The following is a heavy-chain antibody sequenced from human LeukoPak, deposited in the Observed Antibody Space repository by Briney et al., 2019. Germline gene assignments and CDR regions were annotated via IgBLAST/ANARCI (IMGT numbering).Heavy chain of an antibody. V-gene: IGHV4-59*02. CDR3: ARGIRSWYGRGYYYYYGMDV. Sequence: PSETLSLTCSVSGGSVSSDYWSWIRQPPGKGLEYIGYIHHSGTTNQTPSLKSRVTISLDTSKNQFSLKLSSVTAADTAVYYCARGIRSWYGRGYYYYYGMDVWGQGTTVTVSS. D-gene: IGHD6-13*01. J-gene: IGHJ6*02. CDR2: IHHSGTT. CDR1: GGSVSSDY.